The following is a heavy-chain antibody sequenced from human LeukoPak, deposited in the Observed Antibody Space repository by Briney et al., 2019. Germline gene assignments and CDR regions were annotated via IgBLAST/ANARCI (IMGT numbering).Heavy chain of an antibody. CDR2: IYPNGRT. J-gene: IGHJ5*02. Sequence: SETLSLTCSVSGASITSYYWSWIRQPAGKGLEWIGRIYPNGRTDYNPSLKSRVTISVDKSKNQLSLKLNSVTAADTAVYYCARDLYCTTTTCYWFDPWGRGILVTVYS. CDR1: GASITSYY. V-gene: IGHV4-4*07. D-gene: IGHD2-2*01. CDR3: ARDLYCTTTTCYWFDP.